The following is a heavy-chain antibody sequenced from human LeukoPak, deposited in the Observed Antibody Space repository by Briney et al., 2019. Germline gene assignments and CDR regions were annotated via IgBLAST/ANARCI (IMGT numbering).Heavy chain of an antibody. CDR2: IYYSGST. Sequence: SETLSLTCTVSGGSISSYYWSWIRQPPGKGLEWIGYIYYSGSTNYNPSLKSRVTISVDTSKNQFSLKLSSVTAADTAVYYCARGLRSRIDYWGQGTLVTVSS. J-gene: IGHJ4*02. CDR3: ARGLRSRIDY. V-gene: IGHV4-59*01. D-gene: IGHD3-3*01. CDR1: GGSISSYY.